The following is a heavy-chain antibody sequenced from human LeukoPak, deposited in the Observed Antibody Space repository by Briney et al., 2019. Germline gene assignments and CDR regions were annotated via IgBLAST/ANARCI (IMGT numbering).Heavy chain of an antibody. J-gene: IGHJ4*02. CDR3: ARTPLFVGDDY. CDR1: GYSFSNYG. CDR2: INAYNGHT. Sequence: ASVKVSCKTSGYSFSNYGISWVRQAPGQGLEWMGWINAYNGHTNYAQKLQGRVTMTIETSTSTVYMELRSLRSDDTAVYYCARTPLFVGDDYWGQGTLVTVSS. D-gene: IGHD6-6*01. V-gene: IGHV1-18*01.